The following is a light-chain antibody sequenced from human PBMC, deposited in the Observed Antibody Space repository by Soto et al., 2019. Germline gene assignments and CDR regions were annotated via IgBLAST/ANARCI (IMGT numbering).Light chain of an antibody. J-gene: IGKJ4*01. CDR2: DAS. Sequence: EIVLTQSPATLSLSPGEGATLSCRASQSIGTYLAWYQHKPGQAPRLLIFDASNRATGIPARFSGSGSGTDFTVTISSLEPEDFAVYYCQQRSNWPRAFGGGTKVEIK. CDR1: QSIGTY. V-gene: IGKV3-11*01. CDR3: QQRSNWPRA.